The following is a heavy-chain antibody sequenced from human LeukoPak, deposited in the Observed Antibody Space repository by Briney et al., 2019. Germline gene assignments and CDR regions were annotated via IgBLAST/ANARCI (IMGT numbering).Heavy chain of an antibody. D-gene: IGHD4-17*01. CDR2: LSYDGSDK. V-gene: IGHV3-30*18. CDR1: GFTFRRFG. J-gene: IGHJ4*02. Sequence: GGSLRLSCAASGFTFRRFGMHWVRQAPGKGLEWVAVLSYDGSDKYYGGSVKGRFIISRDNSKNTLYLQMNSLRAEDTAIYFCAKSTDEFGDYEEVGSLDYWGQGTLVTVSS. CDR3: AKSTDEFGDYEEVGSLDY.